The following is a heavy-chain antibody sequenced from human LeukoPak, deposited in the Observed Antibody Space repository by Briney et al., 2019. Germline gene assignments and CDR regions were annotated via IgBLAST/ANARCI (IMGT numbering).Heavy chain of an antibody. CDR1: GGSISSYY. D-gene: IGHD6-13*01. V-gene: IGHV4-4*07. J-gene: IGHJ4*02. CDR3: ARFSSIAAAFDY. Sequence: SETLSLTCTVSGGSISSYYWSWIRQPAGKGLEWIGRIYTSGTTHYNPSLKSRVTMSVDTSKNQFSLKLSSVTAADTAVYYCARFSSIAAAFDYWGLGTLVTVSS. CDR2: IYTSGTT.